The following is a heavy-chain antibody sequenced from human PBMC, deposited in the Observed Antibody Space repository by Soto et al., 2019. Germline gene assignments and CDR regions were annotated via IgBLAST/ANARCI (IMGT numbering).Heavy chain of an antibody. D-gene: IGHD3-10*01. J-gene: IGHJ6*02. CDR2: IYHSGST. Sequence: PSETLSLTCAVSGYSISSGYYWGWIRQPPGKGLEWIGSIYHSGSTYYNPSLKSRVTISVDTSKNQFSLKLSSVTAADAAVYYCASGPLWLGELNPSLDPWGQGTMVNVYSGPGGYYYYGMDVWGQGTTVT. V-gene: IGHV4-38-2*01. CDR3: ASGPLWLGELNPSLDPWGQGTMVNVYSGPGGYYYYGMDV. CDR1: GYSISSGYY.